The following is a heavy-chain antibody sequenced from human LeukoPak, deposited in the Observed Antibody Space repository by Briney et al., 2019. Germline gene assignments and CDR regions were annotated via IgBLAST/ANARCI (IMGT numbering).Heavy chain of an antibody. CDR1: RGTFSHYA. CDR2: IIPIFGTA. D-gene: IGHD4-23*01. J-gene: IGHJ5*02. V-gene: IGHV1-69*05. CDR3: ARAATVVNCLDP. Sequence: SSVKVSCKACRGTFSHYAISWVRPAPGQGVEWMGGIIPIFGTANYAQKFQGRVTITTDESTSTAYMELSSLRSEDTAVYYCARAATVVNCLDPWGQGTLCTVSS.